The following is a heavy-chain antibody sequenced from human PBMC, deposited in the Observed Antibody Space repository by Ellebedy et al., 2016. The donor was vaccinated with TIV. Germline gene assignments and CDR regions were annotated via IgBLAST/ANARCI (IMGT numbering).Heavy chain of an antibody. CDR3: ARTVAGTIYVDY. J-gene: IGHJ4*02. D-gene: IGHD6-13*01. Sequence: LRLSCAASGLTVISNYMAWVRQHPGKGLEWIGSIYYSGSTYYNPSLKTLVTMFVDTSTNQFPLKLSSVTAAATPVYYCARTVAGTIYVDYWGQGILVTVSS. CDR1: GLTVISNY. CDR2: IYYSGST. V-gene: IGHV4-31*01.